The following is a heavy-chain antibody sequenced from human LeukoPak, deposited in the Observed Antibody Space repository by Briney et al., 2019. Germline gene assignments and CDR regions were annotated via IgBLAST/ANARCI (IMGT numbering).Heavy chain of an antibody. V-gene: IGHV3-53*01. CDR2: IFSASYT. CDR3: AKLWENDYGDY. D-gene: IGHD3-16*01. Sequence: PGGSLRLSWAASGXTVSSNYMSWVRQAPGKGLEWVSVIFSASYTFYADSVKGRFTISRDTSKNTLYLQMNSLRAEDTAVYYCAKLWENDYGDYWGQGTLVTVSS. CDR1: GXTVSSNY. J-gene: IGHJ4*02.